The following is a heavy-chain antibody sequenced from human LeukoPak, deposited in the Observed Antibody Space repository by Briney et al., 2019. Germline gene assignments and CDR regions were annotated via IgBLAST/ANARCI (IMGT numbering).Heavy chain of an antibody. J-gene: IGHJ3*02. D-gene: IGHD2-15*01. Sequence: GGSLRLSCAASGFTFSSYGMHWVRQAPGKGLEWVAVIWYDGSNKYYADSVKGRFTISRDNSKNTLYLQMNSLRAEDTAVYYCARALVAGVTLNALDIWGQGTMVTVSS. CDR1: GFTFSSYG. CDR2: IWYDGSNK. CDR3: ARALVAGVTLNALDI. V-gene: IGHV3-33*01.